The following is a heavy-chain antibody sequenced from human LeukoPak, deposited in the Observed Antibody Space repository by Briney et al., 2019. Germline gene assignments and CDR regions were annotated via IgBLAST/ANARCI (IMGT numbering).Heavy chain of an antibody. CDR3: AKDPRYCSSTSCSDYYYYMDV. J-gene: IGHJ6*03. CDR2: ISGSGGST. V-gene: IGHV3-23*01. Sequence: GGSLRLSGAASGFTFSSYAMSWVRQAPGKGLEWVSAISGSGGSTYYADSVKGRFTISRDNSKNTLYLQMNSLRAEDTAVYYCAKDPRYCSSTSCSDYYYYMDVWGKGTTVTVSS. CDR1: GFTFSSYA. D-gene: IGHD2-2*01.